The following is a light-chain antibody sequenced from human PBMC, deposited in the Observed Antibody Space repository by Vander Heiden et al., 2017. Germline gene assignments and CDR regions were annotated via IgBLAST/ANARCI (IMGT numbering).Light chain of an antibody. Sequence: EIVLTQSLATLSLFAGERATLSSRASQSVSSYLAWYQQKPGQAPRLLIYDASNRATGIPARFSGSGSGTDFTLTISSLEPEDFAVYYCQQRSNWPPWTFGQGTKVEIK. CDR1: QSVSSY. CDR2: DAS. J-gene: IGKJ1*01. CDR3: QQRSNWPPWT. V-gene: IGKV3-11*01.